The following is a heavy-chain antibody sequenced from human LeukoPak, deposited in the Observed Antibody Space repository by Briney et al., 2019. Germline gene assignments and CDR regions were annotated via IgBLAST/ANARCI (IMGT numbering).Heavy chain of an antibody. Sequence: GGSLRLSCAASGFTFSSYWMHWVRQVPGKGLVWVSRIDTDGSSTSYADSVKGRFTVSRDNAKNTLYLQMNSLRAEDTAVYYCVRSFYGSPEYWGQGTLVTVSS. V-gene: IGHV3-74*01. CDR2: IDTDGSST. CDR3: VRSFYGSPEY. D-gene: IGHD2/OR15-2a*01. CDR1: GFTFSSYW. J-gene: IGHJ4*02.